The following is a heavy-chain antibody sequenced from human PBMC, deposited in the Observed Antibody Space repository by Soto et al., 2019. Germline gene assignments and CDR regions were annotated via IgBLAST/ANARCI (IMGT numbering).Heavy chain of an antibody. CDR1: GDPLNTGGYY. CDR2: IYYSGNT. Sequence: PSETLSLTCTVSGDPLNTGGYYWSWIRHLPGKGLEWLGYIYYSGNTYYNPSLKGRVNISVDTSKNQFSLKLSSVTAADTAVYYCARHLSYYYDSSGSNTAVDYWGQGTLVTVSS. J-gene: IGHJ4*02. V-gene: IGHV4-31*03. CDR3: ARHLSYYYDSSGSNTAVDY. D-gene: IGHD3-22*01.